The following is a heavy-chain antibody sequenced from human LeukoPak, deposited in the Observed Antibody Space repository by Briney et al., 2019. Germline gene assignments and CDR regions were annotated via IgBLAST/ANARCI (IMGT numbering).Heavy chain of an antibody. Sequence: SETLSFTCTVSGGSISSSSYYWGWIRQPPGKGLEWIGSIYYSGSTYYNPSLKSRVTISVDTSKNQFSLKLSSVTAADTAVYYCARQRQQLVKRIDYWGQGTLVTVSS. D-gene: IGHD6-13*01. J-gene: IGHJ4*02. CDR2: IYYSGST. CDR1: GGSISSSSYY. CDR3: ARQRQQLVKRIDY. V-gene: IGHV4-39*01.